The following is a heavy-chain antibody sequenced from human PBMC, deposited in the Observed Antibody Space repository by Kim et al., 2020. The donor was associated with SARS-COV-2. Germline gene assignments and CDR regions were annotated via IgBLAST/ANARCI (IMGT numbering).Heavy chain of an antibody. J-gene: IGHJ6*02. V-gene: IGHV3-13*04. CDR1: GFTFSSYD. CDR3: ARGYPAYYGFLEWMDYYYYGMDV. D-gene: IGHD3-3*01. CDR2: IGTAGDT. Sequence: GGSLRLSCAASGFTFSSYDMHWVRQATGKGLEWVSAIGTAGDTYYPGSVKGRFTISRENAKNSLYLQMNSLRAGDTAVYYCARGYPAYYGFLEWMDYYYYGMDVWCQGPTVTVSS.